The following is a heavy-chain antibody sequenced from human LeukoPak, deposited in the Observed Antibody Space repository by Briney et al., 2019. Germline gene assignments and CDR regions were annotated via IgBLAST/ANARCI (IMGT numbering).Heavy chain of an antibody. V-gene: IGHV4-34*01. CDR1: GGSFSGYY. J-gene: IGHJ4*02. Sequence: SETLSLTCAVYGGSFSGYYWSWIRQPPGKGLEWIGEINHSGSTNYNPSPKSRVTISVDTSKNQFSLKLSSVTAADTAVYYCARAGSGGHFDYWGQGTLVTVSS. CDR3: ARAGSGGHFDY. CDR2: INHSGST. D-gene: IGHD3-10*01.